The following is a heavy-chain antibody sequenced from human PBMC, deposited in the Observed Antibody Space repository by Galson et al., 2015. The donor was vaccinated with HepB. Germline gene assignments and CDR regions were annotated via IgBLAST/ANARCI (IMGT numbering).Heavy chain of an antibody. CDR2: IIPILGIA. V-gene: IGHV1-69*02. CDR1: GGTFSSYT. Sequence: SVKVSCKASGGTFSSYTISWVRQAPGQGLEWMGRIIPILGIANYAQKFQGRVTITADKSTSTAYMELSSLRSEDTAVYYCASQYSSSWYFGYWGQGTLVTVSS. CDR3: ASQYSSSWYFGY. D-gene: IGHD6-13*01. J-gene: IGHJ4*02.